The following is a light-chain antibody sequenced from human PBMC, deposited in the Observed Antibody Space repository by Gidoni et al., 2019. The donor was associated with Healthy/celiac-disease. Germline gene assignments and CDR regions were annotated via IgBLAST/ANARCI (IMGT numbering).Light chain of an antibody. CDR2: AAS. Sequence: DIQMTQSPSSLSASVGDRVTITCRASQSISSYLNWHQQKPGKAPKLLIYAASSLQSGVPSRFSGSGSGTDFTLTISSLQPEDFATYYCQQSYSTPPWTFGQXTKVEIK. CDR3: QQSYSTPPWT. V-gene: IGKV1-39*01. J-gene: IGKJ1*01. CDR1: QSISSY.